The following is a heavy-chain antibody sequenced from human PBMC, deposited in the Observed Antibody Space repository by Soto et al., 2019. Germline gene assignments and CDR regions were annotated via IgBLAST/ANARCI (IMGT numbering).Heavy chain of an antibody. V-gene: IGHV1-69*13. CDR1: GGTFSSYA. J-gene: IGHJ4*02. Sequence: SVKVSCKASGGTFSSYAISWVRQAPGQGLEWMGGIIPIFGTANYAQRFQGRVTITADESTSTAYMELSSLRSEDTAVYYCAIILSDSSGYYSDYWGQGTRVTVSS. CDR3: AIILSDSSGYYSDY. D-gene: IGHD3-22*01. CDR2: IIPIFGTA.